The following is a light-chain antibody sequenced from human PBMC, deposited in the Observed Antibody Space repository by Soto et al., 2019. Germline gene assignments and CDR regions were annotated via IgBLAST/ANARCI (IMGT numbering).Light chain of an antibody. CDR1: QSISSW. J-gene: IGKJ5*01. CDR2: DAS. CDR3: QQYNSYRT. V-gene: IGKV1-5*01. Sequence: DIQMTQSPSSLSASVGDRFTITCRASQSISSWLAWYQQKPGKAPNLLIYDASILETGVPSRFSGSGSGTEFTLTISSLQPDDFATYYCQQYNSYRTFGQGTRLEIK.